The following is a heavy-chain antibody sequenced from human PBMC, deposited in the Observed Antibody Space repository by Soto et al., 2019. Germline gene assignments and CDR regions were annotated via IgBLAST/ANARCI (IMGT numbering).Heavy chain of an antibody. CDR1: GGSISDYY. CDR3: ARCVSGYYSGFDH. Sequence: QVQLQESSPGLVKPSETLSLTCNVSGGSISDYYWSWIRQPPGKGLEWIGNIHYSGTTKYNPSLKSRVTISVDTSKNQCSLKLTSVTAAATAMYYCARCVSGYYSGFDHWGPGTLVTVSS. J-gene: IGHJ4*02. V-gene: IGHV4-59*01. CDR2: IHYSGTT. D-gene: IGHD3-22*01.